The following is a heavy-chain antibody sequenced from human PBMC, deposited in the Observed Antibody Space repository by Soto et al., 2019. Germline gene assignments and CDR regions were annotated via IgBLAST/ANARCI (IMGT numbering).Heavy chain of an antibody. D-gene: IGHD5-18*01. CDR3: ARRTKKSLGYSYGPGNYFDY. V-gene: IGHV5-51*03. CDR2: IYPGDSDT. CDR1: GYSFTSYW. Sequence: EVQLVQSGAEVKKPGESLKISCKGSGYSFTSYWIGWVRQMPGKGLEWMGIIYPGDSDTRYSPSFQGQVTISADKSISTAYLQWSSLKASDTAMYYCARRTKKSLGYSYGPGNYFDYWGQGTLVTVSS. J-gene: IGHJ4*02.